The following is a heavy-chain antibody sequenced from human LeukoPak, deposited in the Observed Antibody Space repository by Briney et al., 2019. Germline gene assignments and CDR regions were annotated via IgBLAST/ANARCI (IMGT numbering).Heavy chain of an antibody. CDR2: IYHSGST. CDR3: ARLSNDFWSGPASGYFDY. D-gene: IGHD3-3*01. J-gene: IGHJ4*02. Sequence: SETLSPTCAVSGYSISSGYYWGWIRQPPGKGLKWIGSIYHSGSTYYNPSLKSRVTISVDTSKNQFSLKLSSVTAADTAVYYCARLSNDFWSGPASGYFDYWGQGTLVTVSS. CDR1: GYSISSGYY. V-gene: IGHV4-38-2*01.